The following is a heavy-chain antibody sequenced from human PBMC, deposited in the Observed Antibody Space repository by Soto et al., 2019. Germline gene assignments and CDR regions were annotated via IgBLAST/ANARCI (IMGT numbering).Heavy chain of an antibody. V-gene: IGHV2-5*02. CDR3: AHRRVGRQLALGGFDP. CDR2: IYWDDDK. D-gene: IGHD6-13*01. CDR1: GFSLSTSGVG. Sequence: SGPTLVNPTQTLTLTCTFSGFSLSTSGVGVGWIRQPPGKALEWLALIYWDDDKRYSPSLKSRLTITKDTSKNQVVLIMTNMDPVDTSTYYCAHRRVGRQLALGGFDPWGQGTLVTVSA. J-gene: IGHJ5*02.